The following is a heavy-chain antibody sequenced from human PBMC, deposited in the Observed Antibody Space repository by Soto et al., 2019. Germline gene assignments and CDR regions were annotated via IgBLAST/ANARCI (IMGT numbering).Heavy chain of an antibody. CDR2: IHYSGST. V-gene: IGHV4-34*01. J-gene: IGHJ5*02. Sequence: PSETLSLTCAVYGGSFSGNYWSWTRQPPGKGLGWIGSIHYSGSTYYNPSLRSRVTISVDTVKAQFSLKLHSVTAADTSVYYCAIQNREYSYGLDWFAPWGQGTLVTVSS. D-gene: IGHD3-10*01. CDR1: GGSFSGNY. CDR3: AIQNREYSYGLDWFAP.